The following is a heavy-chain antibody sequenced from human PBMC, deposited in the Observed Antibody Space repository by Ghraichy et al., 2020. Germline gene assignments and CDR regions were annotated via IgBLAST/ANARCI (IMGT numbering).Heavy chain of an antibody. CDR1: GFTFSRHD. CDR2: VKQDGSEQ. D-gene: IGHD2-8*01. J-gene: IGHJ3*02. CDR3: VREALIACVDDAFEI. V-gene: IGHV3-7*03. Sequence: GGSLRLSCVGSGFTFSRHDMTWVRQAPGKGLEWVANVKQDGSEQFYVDFAKGRFTISRDNAKNLVFLQMNSLSVDDTAVYYCVREALIACVDDAFEIWGQGTTVTFSS.